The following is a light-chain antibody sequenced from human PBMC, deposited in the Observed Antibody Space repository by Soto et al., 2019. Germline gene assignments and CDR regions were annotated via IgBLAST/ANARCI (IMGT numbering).Light chain of an antibody. V-gene: IGLV1-36*01. CDR3: CSYAGGYTFDV. J-gene: IGLJ1*01. CDR1: SSNIGNNA. CDR2: YDD. Sequence: SVLTQPPSVSEAPRQRVTISCSGSSSNIGNNAVNWYQQLPGKAPKLLIYYDDLLPSGVSDRFSGSKSGTSASLAISGLQSEGEADYYRCSYAGGYTFDVFGTGTKVTVL.